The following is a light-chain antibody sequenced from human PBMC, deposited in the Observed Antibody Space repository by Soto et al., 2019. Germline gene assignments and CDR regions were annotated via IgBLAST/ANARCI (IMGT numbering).Light chain of an antibody. Sequence: DLQLTQSPSTLSASVGDRVTITCRASQSISIWLAWYQQKPGKAPKILIYDASSLESGVPLRFSGSGSGTDFKLTISSLQPDDFATYYCQQFNSYARTFGQGTKVDIK. V-gene: IGKV1-5*01. CDR1: QSISIW. CDR2: DAS. CDR3: QQFNSYART. J-gene: IGKJ1*01.